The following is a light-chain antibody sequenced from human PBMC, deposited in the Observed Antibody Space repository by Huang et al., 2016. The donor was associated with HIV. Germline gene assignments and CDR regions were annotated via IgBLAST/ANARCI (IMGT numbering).Light chain of an antibody. CDR2: DAS. CDR3: QQRSNWPPLT. J-gene: IGKJ4*01. CDR1: QSVGNY. Sequence: EIVLTQSPATLSLSPGERATLSCRASQSVGNYLAWYQQKPGHAPRLLIYDASNRAAGIPARFSGSGSGTDFTLTISSLEPEDFAVYYCQQRSNWPPLTFGGGTKVDI. V-gene: IGKV3-11*01.